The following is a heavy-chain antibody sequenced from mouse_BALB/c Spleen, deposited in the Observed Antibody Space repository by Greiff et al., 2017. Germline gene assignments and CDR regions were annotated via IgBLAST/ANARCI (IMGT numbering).Heavy chain of an antibody. D-gene: IGHD1-1*02. Sequence: QVQLQQSGAELMKPGASVKISCKATGYTFSSYWIEWVKQRPGHGLEWIGEILPGSGSTNYNEKFKGKATFTADTSSNTAYMQLSSLTSEDSAVYYCARRGGLWQFAYWGQGTLVTVSA. CDR1: GYTFSSYW. J-gene: IGHJ3*01. V-gene: IGHV1-9*01. CDR2: ILPGSGST. CDR3: ARRGGLWQFAY.